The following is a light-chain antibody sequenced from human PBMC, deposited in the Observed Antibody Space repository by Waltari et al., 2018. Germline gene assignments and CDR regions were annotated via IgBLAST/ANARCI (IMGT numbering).Light chain of an antibody. V-gene: IGKV3-20*01. CDR2: GVS. Sequence: EIVLTQSPGTLSLSPGERATLSCRASQSVSSSYLAWYQQKPGQAPRLLIYGVSSRATGIPDRFSGSGSGTDFTLTITRLEPEDFAVYYCQQYCSSPLTFGGGTKVEIK. J-gene: IGKJ4*01. CDR3: QQYCSSPLT. CDR1: QSVSSSY.